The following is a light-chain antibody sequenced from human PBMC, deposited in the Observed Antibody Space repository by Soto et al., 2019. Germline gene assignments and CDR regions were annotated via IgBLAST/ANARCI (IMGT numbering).Light chain of an antibody. CDR1: SSDVGGYNY. V-gene: IGLV2-14*01. J-gene: IGLJ1*01. CDR3: SSYTSSSTPLV. Sequence: QSVLTQSASVSGSPGQSITISCTGTSSDVGGYNYVSWYQQHPGKAPKLMIYEVSNRPSGVSNRFSGSKSGNTASLTISGLQAEDEADYYCSSYTSSSTPLVFGTGTKATVL. CDR2: EVS.